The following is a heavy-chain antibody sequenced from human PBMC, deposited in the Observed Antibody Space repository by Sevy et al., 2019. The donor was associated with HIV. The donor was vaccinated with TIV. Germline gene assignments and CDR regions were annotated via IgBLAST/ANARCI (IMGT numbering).Heavy chain of an antibody. V-gene: IGHV3-15*01. CDR3: TTGREYYDFWSGYYLVY. D-gene: IGHD3-3*01. CDR1: GFTFSNAW. J-gene: IGHJ4*02. CDR2: IKSKTDDGTT. Sequence: GGSLRLSCAASGFTFSNAWMSWVRQAPGKGLEWVGRIKSKTDDGTTDYAEPVKGRLTISRDDSKNTLYLQMNSLKTEDTAVSYCTTGREYYDFWSGYYLVYWGQGTLVTVSS.